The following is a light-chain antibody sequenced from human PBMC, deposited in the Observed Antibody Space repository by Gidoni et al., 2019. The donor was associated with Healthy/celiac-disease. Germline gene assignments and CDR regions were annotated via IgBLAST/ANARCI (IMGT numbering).Light chain of an antibody. CDR1: QSISSY. Sequence: DIQMTQSPSSLSASVGDRVTITRRASQSISSYLHWYQQKPGKAPKLLIYAASSLQSGVPSRFSGSGSGTDFTLTISSLQHEDFATYYCQQSYSTPYTFGQGTKLEIK. CDR3: QQSYSTPYT. V-gene: IGKV1-39*01. CDR2: AAS. J-gene: IGKJ2*01.